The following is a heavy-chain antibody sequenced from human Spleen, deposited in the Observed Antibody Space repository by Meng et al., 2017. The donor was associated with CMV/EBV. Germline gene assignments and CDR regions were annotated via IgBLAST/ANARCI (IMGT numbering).Heavy chain of an antibody. CDR2: IYYSGST. CDR1: GGSINSGDYY. CDR3: ARDHTFPL. Sequence: PTCTVSGGSINSGDYYWSWIRQPPGKGLEWIGFIYYSGSTYYNPSLKSRVAISVNKSKNQFSLRLTSVTAADTAVYYCARDHTFPLWGRGTLVTVSS. J-gene: IGHJ2*01. V-gene: IGHV4-30-4*08. D-gene: IGHD3-16*01.